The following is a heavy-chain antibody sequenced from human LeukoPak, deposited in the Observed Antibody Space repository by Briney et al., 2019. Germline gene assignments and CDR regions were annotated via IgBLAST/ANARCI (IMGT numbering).Heavy chain of an antibody. V-gene: IGHV4-4*07. CDR3: ASRDFSNRLIHDAFDI. CDR1: VGSISSSY. J-gene: IGHJ3*02. CDR2: IYTSGST. Sequence: PPETLSLSSTAPVGSISSSYWSWIRQPAVKVLHKIGRIYTSGSTNYNPSLKSRVTMSVDTSKNQFSLKLSSVTAADTAVYYCASRDFSNRLIHDAFDIWGQGTMVTVSS. D-gene: IGHD4-11*01.